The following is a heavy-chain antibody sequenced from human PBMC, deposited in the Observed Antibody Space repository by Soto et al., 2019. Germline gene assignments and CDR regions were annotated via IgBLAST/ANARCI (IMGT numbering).Heavy chain of an antibody. CDR2: IYYSGST. J-gene: IGHJ1*01. Sequence: SETLSLTCTVSGGSISSYYWSWIRQPPGKGLEWIGYIYYSGSTNYNPSLKSRVTISVDTSKNQFSLKLSSVAAADTAVYYCARDSVNCSGGSCSEYFQHWGQGTLVTVSS. D-gene: IGHD2-15*01. CDR3: ARDSVNCSGGSCSEYFQH. CDR1: GGSISSYY. V-gene: IGHV4-59*01.